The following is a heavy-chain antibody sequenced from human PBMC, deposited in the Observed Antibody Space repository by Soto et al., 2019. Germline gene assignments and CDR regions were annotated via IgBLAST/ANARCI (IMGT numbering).Heavy chain of an antibody. CDR3: TRDSNAADVGPRPIGYFDL. V-gene: IGHV3-23*01. J-gene: IGHJ2*01. CDR1: GFSFSTYA. D-gene: IGHD2-15*01. Sequence: EVQLLESGGGLVQPGGSLRLSCAASGFSFSTYAMAWLRQAPGKGLDWVSLISATGGSTYYADSVKGRFTISRDNSKNTLHLQLNGLRAEDTALYYCTRDSNAADVGPRPIGYFDLWGRGTLVTVSA. CDR2: ISATGGST.